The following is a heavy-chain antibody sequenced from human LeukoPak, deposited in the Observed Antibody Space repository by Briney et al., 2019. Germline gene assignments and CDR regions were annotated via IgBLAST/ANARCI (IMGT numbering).Heavy chain of an antibody. CDR1: GFTFSSYA. CDR2: ISGSGGST. J-gene: IGHJ4*02. CDR3: AKDLGSSLLWFGESYFDY. Sequence: GGSLRLSCAASGFTFSSYAMSWVRQAPGKGLEWVSAISGSGGSTYYADSVKGRFTISRDNSKNTLYLQMNSLRAEDTAVYYCAKDLGSSLLWFGESYFDYWGQGTLVTVSS. D-gene: IGHD3-10*01. V-gene: IGHV3-23*01.